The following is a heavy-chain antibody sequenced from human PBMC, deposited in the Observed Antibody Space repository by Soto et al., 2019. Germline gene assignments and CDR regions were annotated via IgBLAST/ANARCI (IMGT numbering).Heavy chain of an antibody. CDR2: TIPVFGSG. D-gene: IGHD2-2*02. CDR3: ARDLAPAAIAGDAFDL. J-gene: IGHJ3*01. V-gene: IGHV1-69*01. Sequence: QVRLVQSGAEVKKPGSSANVSCKASGGTFTSYGISWVRQAPGQGLEWMGETIPVFGSGNYAQKFQGRVTITVDGSSTTSYMELSSLRSEDTAVYYCARDLAPAAIAGDAFDLWGQGTMVTVSS. CDR1: GGTFTSYG.